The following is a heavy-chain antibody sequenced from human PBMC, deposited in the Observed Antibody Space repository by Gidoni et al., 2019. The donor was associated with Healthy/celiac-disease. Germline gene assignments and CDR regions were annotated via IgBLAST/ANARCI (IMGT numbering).Heavy chain of an antibody. Sequence: QVQLVQSGAEVKKPGSSVKVSCKASGGTFSSSAISWVRQAPGQGLEWMGGIIPIFGTANYAQKFQGRVTITADESTSTAYMELSSLRSEDTAVYYCARDERVVTAIRGGAFDIWDQGTMVTVSS. V-gene: IGHV1-69*01. D-gene: IGHD2-21*02. J-gene: IGHJ3*02. CDR2: IIPIFGTA. CDR1: GGTFSSSA. CDR3: ARDERVVTAIRGGAFDI.